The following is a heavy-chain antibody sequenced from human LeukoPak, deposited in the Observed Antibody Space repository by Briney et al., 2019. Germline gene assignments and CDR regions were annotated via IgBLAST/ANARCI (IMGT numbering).Heavy chain of an antibody. CDR1: GFTFDDYA. V-gene: IGHV3-9*03. CDR3: AKDHCSSPSCYADY. Sequence: PGGSLRLSXAASGFTFDDYAMHWVRQAPGKGLEWVSGISWNSGSICYADSVKGRFTISRDNAKNSLYLQMNSLRAEDMALYYCAKDHCSSPSCYADYWGQGTLVTVSS. J-gene: IGHJ4*02. CDR2: ISWNSGSI. D-gene: IGHD2-2*01.